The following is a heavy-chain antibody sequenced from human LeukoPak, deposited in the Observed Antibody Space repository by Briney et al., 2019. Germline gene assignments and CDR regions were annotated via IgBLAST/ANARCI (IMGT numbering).Heavy chain of an antibody. J-gene: IGHJ4*02. Sequence: GGSLRLSCAASGFTFNNYEINWVRQAPGKGLEWVSYISTSGSTIYYADSVKVRFTMSGDNAKKSVYLQMNSLRAEDTAIYYCARAEAGYSYGYADGWGQGTLVTVSS. D-gene: IGHD5-18*01. CDR1: GFTFNNYE. CDR3: ARAEAGYSYGYADG. V-gene: IGHV3-48*03. CDR2: ISTSGSTI.